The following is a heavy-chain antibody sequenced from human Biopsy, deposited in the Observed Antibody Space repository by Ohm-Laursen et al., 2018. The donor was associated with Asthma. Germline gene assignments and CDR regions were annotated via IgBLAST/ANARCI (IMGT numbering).Heavy chain of an antibody. J-gene: IGHJ5*02. CDR1: GGYLTGHY. Sequence: SDTLSLTCTVCGGYLTGHYWNWIRQPPGKGLEWIGEIDQSGYTNYNPSLKSRVTISADTSKNQFHLNLSSVTAADTAVYFCARAAITGIRGWFDPWGQGTQVTVSS. D-gene: IGHD1-20*01. V-gene: IGHV4-34*01. CDR3: ARAAITGIRGWFDP. CDR2: IDQSGYT.